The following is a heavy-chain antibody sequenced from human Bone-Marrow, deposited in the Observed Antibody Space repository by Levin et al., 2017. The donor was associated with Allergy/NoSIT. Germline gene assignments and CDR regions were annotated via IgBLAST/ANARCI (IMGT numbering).Heavy chain of an antibody. CDR3: ARRDDDQYYAMDV. CDR1: GDSVSSNSAA. J-gene: IGHJ6*02. Sequence: SQTLSLTCAISGDSVSSNSAAWDWIRQSPSRGLEWLGRTYYRSRWYNDYAVSVKSRITISPDTSKNQFSLQLNSVTPEDTAVYYCARRDDDQYYAMDVWGQGATVTVSS. CDR2: TYYRSRWYN. V-gene: IGHV6-1*01. D-gene: IGHD1-1*01.